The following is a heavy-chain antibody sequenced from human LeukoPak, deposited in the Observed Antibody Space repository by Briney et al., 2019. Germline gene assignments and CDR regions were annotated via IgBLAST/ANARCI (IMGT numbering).Heavy chain of an antibody. D-gene: IGHD2-2*01. CDR3: AREYCSSTSCYLDP. CDR1: GGSISSGGYY. J-gene: IGHJ5*02. V-gene: IGHV4-31*03. CDR2: IYYSGST. Sequence: SETLSLTCTVSGGSISSGGYYWSWIRQRPGKGLEWIGYIYYSGSTYYNPSLKSRVTISVDTSKNQFSLKLSSVTAADTAVYYCAREYCSSTSCYLDPWGQGTLVTVSS.